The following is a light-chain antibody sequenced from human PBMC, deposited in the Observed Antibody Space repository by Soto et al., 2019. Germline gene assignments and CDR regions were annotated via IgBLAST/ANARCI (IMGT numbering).Light chain of an antibody. J-gene: IGLJ1*01. CDR3: CSFARSTTFYV. CDR2: EGS. CDR1: SSDVGSSNL. Sequence: QSVLTQPASVSASPGQSITISCTGTSSDVGSSNLVSWYQQHPGKAPKLIIYEGSRRPSGVSGRFSGSKSGNTASLTISGLQADDEADYYCCSFARSTTFYVFGTGTRSPS. V-gene: IGLV2-23*01.